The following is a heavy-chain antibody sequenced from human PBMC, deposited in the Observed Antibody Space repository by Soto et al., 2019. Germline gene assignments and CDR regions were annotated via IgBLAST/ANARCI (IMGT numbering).Heavy chain of an antibody. CDR1: GFSFSVYT. J-gene: IGHJ4*02. CDR3: ARDLGGALDY. CDR2: ITQTGDNT. V-gene: IGHV3-48*01. D-gene: IGHD3-10*01. Sequence: EVQLVESGGGSAQPGGSLRLSCVASGFSFSVYTMNWFRQAPGQALEWLSFITQTGDNTYYADSVKGRFTISRDNAKKSLYMKLHNLGAEDTAFYYCARDLGGALDYWGRGTLVTGSS.